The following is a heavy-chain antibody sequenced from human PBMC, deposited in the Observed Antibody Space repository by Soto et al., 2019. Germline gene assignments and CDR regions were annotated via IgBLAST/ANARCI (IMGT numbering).Heavy chain of an antibody. J-gene: IGHJ5*02. CDR3: AREEYRQLDH. CDR2: ISTNSGHT. V-gene: IGHV1-18*04. D-gene: IGHD3-16*02. Sequence: EASVKVSCKASGYTFTNYGISWVRQAPGQGLEWMGWISTNSGHTDYAQNLRGRVTMTTDTSTTTACMELRSLRSDDTAVYYCAREEYRQLDHWGQGTLVTVSS. CDR1: GYTFTNYG.